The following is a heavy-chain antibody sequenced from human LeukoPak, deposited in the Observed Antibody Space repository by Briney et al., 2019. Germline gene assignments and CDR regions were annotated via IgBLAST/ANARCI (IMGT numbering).Heavy chain of an antibody. J-gene: IGHJ4*02. Sequence: SETLSLTCAVSGGSISSGSYYWSWIRQPAGKGLEWIGRIYTSGSTNYNPSRKSRVTISVDTTKNQFSLKLSSVTAADTAVYYCARAPLGGDFWSGSYYFDYWGQGTLVTVSS. CDR1: GGSISSGSYY. CDR3: ARAPLGGDFWSGSYYFDY. CDR2: IYTSGST. D-gene: IGHD3-3*01. V-gene: IGHV4-61*02.